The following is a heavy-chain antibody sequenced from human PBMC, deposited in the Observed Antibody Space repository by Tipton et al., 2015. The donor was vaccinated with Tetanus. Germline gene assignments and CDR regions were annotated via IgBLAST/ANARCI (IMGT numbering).Heavy chain of an antibody. J-gene: IGHJ4*02. Sequence: TLSLTCTVSGGSISNYYWTWIRQPPGKGLEWIGEVHPSGSTSSNPSLKSRVTISVDTSKNQFSLNLTSVTAADTALFYCARVDSANDRIDHWGQGTLVTVSS. V-gene: IGHV4-34*09. D-gene: IGHD5-12*01. CDR1: GGSISNYY. CDR3: ARVDSANDRIDH. CDR2: VHPSGST.